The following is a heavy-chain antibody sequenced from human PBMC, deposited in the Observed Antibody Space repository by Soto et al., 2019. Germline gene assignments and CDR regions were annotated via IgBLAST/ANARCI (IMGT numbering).Heavy chain of an antibody. J-gene: IGHJ4*02. D-gene: IGHD2-21*02. CDR2: IKQDGSEK. CDR3: ARGAYCDGDCYSPYYFDY. Sequence: GGSLRLSCAASGFTFSSYWMSWVRQAPGKGLEWVANIKQDGSEKYYVDSVKGRFTISRDNAKNSLYLQMNSLRAEDTAVYYCARGAYCDGDCYSPYYFDYWGQGTLVTVSS. V-gene: IGHV3-7*01. CDR1: GFTFSSYW.